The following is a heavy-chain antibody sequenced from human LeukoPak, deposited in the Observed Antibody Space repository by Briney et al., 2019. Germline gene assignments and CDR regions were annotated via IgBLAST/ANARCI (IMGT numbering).Heavy chain of an antibody. V-gene: IGHV1-69*13. CDR2: IIPIFGTA. CDR1: EGTFSSYA. D-gene: IGHD6-13*01. CDR3: ARTSAAEVIYFDY. Sequence: SVKVSCKASEGTFSSYAISWVRQAPGQGLEWMGGIIPIFGTANYAQKFQGRVTITADESTSTAYMELSSLSSEDTAVYYCARTSAAEVIYFDYWGQGTLVTVSS. J-gene: IGHJ4*02.